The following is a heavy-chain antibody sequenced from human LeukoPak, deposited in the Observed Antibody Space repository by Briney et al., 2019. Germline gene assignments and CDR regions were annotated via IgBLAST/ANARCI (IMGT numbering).Heavy chain of an antibody. CDR3: ARGGPGDAFDI. CDR2: LYHSGGT. Sequence: SETLSLTCTVSGYSISNGYYWSWIRQPPGKGLEWIGSLYHSGGTFYNPSFKSRVTISVDTSKNQFSLKLTSVTAADTAVYYCARGGPGDAFDIWGQGTMVTVSS. D-gene: IGHD3-16*01. V-gene: IGHV4-38-2*02. J-gene: IGHJ3*02. CDR1: GYSISNGYY.